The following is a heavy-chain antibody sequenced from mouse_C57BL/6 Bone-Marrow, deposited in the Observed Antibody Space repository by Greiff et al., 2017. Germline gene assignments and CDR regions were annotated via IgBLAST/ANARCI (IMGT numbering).Heavy chain of an antibody. CDR3: ARKAMDY. J-gene: IGHJ4*01. Sequence: LQLQESGPALVKPGASVKISCKASGYAFSSSWMNWVKQRPGKGLEWIGRFYPGDGDTNYNGKFKGKTTLTADKTSSTAYMQISSLASEDSAVCLCARKAMDYWGQGTSVTVSS. V-gene: IGHV1-82*01. CDR2: FYPGDGDT. CDR1: GYAFSSSW.